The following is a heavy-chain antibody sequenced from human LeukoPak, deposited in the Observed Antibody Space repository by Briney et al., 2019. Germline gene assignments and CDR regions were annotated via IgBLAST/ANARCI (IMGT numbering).Heavy chain of an antibody. D-gene: IGHD3-16*02. J-gene: IGHJ4*02. CDR2: IASASDYI. Sequence: PGGSLRLSCAASGSTFSSYSLNWVRQAPGKGLDWVSSIASASDYIHYGDSVKGRFTISRDNAKNSLYLQMNSLRAEDTAVYYCARVSLGGTVGAYYFDYLGQGTLVTVSS. CDR1: GSTFSSYS. V-gene: IGHV3-21*01. CDR3: ARVSLGGTVGAYYFDY.